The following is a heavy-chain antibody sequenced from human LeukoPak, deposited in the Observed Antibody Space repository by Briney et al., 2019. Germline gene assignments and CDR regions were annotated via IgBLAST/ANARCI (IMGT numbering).Heavy chain of an antibody. CDR2: IKSKTEGGTT. V-gene: IGHV3-15*01. J-gene: IGHJ4*02. CDR3: TTGRQWLVPRHDY. CDR1: GCTFSNAW. Sequence: GGTLRLSCAASGCTFSNAWMSWVRKVPGNGLDWAVLIKSKTEGGTTDYAAPVKGRFTISTDDSKNTLYLQMNSLKTEDTAVYYCTTGRQWLVPRHDYWGQGTLVTVSS. D-gene: IGHD6-19*01.